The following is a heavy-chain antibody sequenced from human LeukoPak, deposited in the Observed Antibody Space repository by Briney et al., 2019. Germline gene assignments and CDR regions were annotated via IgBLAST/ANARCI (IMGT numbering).Heavy chain of an antibody. Sequence: PGGSLRLSCAASGFTFSNAWMSWVRQAPGKGLEWVGRIKSKTDGGTTDYAAPVKGRFTISRDDSKNTLYLHMDSLRAEDTAVYYCAREDTGRLDYWGQGTLVTVSS. D-gene: IGHD4-17*01. J-gene: IGHJ4*02. CDR1: GFTFSNAW. CDR2: IKSKTDGGTT. CDR3: AREDTGRLDY. V-gene: IGHV3-15*01.